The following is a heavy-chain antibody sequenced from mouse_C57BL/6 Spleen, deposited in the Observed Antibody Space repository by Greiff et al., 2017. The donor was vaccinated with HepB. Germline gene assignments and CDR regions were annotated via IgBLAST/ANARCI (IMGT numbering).Heavy chain of an antibody. CDR1: GFSLTSYG. V-gene: IGHV2-6*02. CDR2: IWSDGST. Sequence: VKLVESGPGLVAPSQRLSITCTVSGFSLTSYGVHWVRQPPGKGLEWLVVIWSDGSTTYNSALKSRLSISKDNSKSQVIVKMNSLQPDDTAMYYCARKGWDGYYPYYYAMDYWGEGTSVTVSS. J-gene: IGHJ4*01. D-gene: IGHD2-3*01. CDR3: ARKGWDGYYPYYYAMDY.